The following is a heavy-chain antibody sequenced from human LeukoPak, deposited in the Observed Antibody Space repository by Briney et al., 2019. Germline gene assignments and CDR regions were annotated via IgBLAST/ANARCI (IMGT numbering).Heavy chain of an antibody. D-gene: IGHD6-25*01. Sequence: SQTLSLTCAISGDSVSSKNVAWNWIRQSPSRGLEWLGKTYYRSQWGTDYAVSVNSRITINPDTSKNQFSLQLNSVTPEDTAVYYYARDPRISSACYFDYWGQGTLVTVSS. CDR2: TYYRSQWGT. J-gene: IGHJ4*02. CDR3: ARDPRISSACYFDY. CDR1: GDSVSSKNVA. V-gene: IGHV6-1*01.